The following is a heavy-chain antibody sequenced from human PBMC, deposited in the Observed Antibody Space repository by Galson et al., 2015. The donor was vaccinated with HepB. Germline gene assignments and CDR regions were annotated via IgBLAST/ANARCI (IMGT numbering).Heavy chain of an antibody. CDR1: GGTFSSYT. Sequence: SVKVSCKASGGTFSSYTISWVRQAPGQGLEWMGRIIPILGIANYAQKFQGRVTITADKSTSTAYMELSSLRSEDTAVYYCATDPGGGYSGYGPFDYWGQGTLVTVSS. D-gene: IGHD5-12*01. CDR3: ATDPGGGYSGYGPFDY. J-gene: IGHJ4*02. CDR2: IIPILGIA. V-gene: IGHV1-69*02.